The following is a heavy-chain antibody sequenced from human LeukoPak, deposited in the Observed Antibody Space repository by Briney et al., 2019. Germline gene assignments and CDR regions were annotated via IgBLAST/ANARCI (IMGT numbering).Heavy chain of an antibody. CDR1: GFTFSSYG. Sequence: GGSLRLSCAASGFTFSSYGMHWVRQAPGSGLEWVSTISGSDGSTYYADSVKGRFTISRDNSKNTLYLQMNSLRAEDTAVYYCTKEVVEAAQGYFSSAMDVWGQGTTVTVS. CDR3: TKEVVEAAQGYFSSAMDV. D-gene: IGHD2-2*01. J-gene: IGHJ6*02. V-gene: IGHV3-23*01. CDR2: ISGSDGST.